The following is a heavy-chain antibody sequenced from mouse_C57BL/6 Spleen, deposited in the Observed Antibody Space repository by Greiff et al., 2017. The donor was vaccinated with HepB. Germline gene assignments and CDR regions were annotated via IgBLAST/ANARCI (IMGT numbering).Heavy chain of an antibody. D-gene: IGHD1-1*01. Sequence: QVQLKESGAELVKPGASVKVSCKASGYTFTSYWMHWVKQRPGQGLEWIGRIHPSDSDTNYNQKFKGKATLTVDKSSSTAYMQLSSLTSEDSAVYYCAIITTVVRGYYYAMDYWGQGTSVTVSS. V-gene: IGHV1-74*01. CDR1: GYTFTSYW. CDR2: IHPSDSDT. J-gene: IGHJ4*01. CDR3: AIITTVVRGYYYAMDY.